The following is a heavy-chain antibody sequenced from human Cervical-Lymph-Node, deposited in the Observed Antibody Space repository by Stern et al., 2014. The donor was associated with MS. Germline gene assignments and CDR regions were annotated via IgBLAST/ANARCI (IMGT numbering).Heavy chain of an antibody. CDR1: GGIFSSFA. Sequence: VQLVESGAEVKKPGSSVRGSCKASGGIFSSFAISWVRQAPGQGLEWMGGIIPMFGTANYAQKFQGRVTITADDSTGTAYMEVSSLRSEDTAVYYCASSVGELTPEAVWGQGTTVTV. CDR3: ASSVGELTPEAV. CDR2: IIPMFGTA. V-gene: IGHV1-69*01. D-gene: IGHD3-10*01. J-gene: IGHJ6*02.